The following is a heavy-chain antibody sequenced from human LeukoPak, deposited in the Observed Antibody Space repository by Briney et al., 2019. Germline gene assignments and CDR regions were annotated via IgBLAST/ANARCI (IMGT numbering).Heavy chain of an antibody. CDR3: ARFSRYSGYDFDC. V-gene: IGHV3-7*01. D-gene: IGHD5-12*01. CDR1: GFSLSDYW. CDR2: IKQDGSEK. J-gene: IGHJ4*02. Sequence: PGGSLRLSCVASGFSLSDYWMSWVRQVPGKGLEWVAHIKQDGSEKYYVDSVKGRVTISRDNAKNSLYLQMSSLRAEDTAVYYCARFSRYSGYDFDCWGQGTLVTVSS.